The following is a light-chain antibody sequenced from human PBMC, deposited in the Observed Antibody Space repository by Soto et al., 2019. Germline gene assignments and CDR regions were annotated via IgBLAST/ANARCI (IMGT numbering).Light chain of an antibody. CDR1: QSISSW. Sequence: IKMYQSPSTLSASVGDRVTITCRASQSISSWLAWYQQKPGKAPKLLIYKASSLQSGVPSRFSGSGSGTEFTLTISSLQAEDFATYYCLQHYRYPRTFGQGTKVDIK. J-gene: IGKJ1*01. CDR2: KAS. V-gene: IGKV1-5*03. CDR3: LQHYRYPRT.